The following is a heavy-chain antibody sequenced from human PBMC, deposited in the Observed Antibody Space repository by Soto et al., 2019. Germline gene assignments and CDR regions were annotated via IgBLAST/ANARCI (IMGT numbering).Heavy chain of an antibody. D-gene: IGHD3-22*01. Sequence: GGSLRLSCAASGFTFSSYGMHWVRQAPGKGLEWVAVISYDGSNKYYADSVKGRFTISRDNSKNKLYLQMNSLRAEDTAVYYCAKAYQTMIGPIDYWGQGTLVTVSS. J-gene: IGHJ4*02. CDR3: AKAYQTMIGPIDY. V-gene: IGHV3-30*18. CDR2: ISYDGSNK. CDR1: GFTFSSYG.